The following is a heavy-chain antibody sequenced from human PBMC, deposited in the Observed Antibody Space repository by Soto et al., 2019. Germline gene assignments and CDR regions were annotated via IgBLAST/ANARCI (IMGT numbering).Heavy chain of an antibody. CDR3: SRGILV. D-gene: IGHD5-18*01. J-gene: IGHJ4*02. V-gene: IGHV4-31*03. CDR2: ISYGGST. CDR1: GGSINSGGYC. Sequence: QVQLQESGPGLVKPSQTLSLTCTVSGGSINSGGYCWSWIRQHPGKGLDWIGCISYGGSTSYNPSLKSRFTISVDTSKNQFSLKMTSVTAADTAVYYFSRGILVWGQGALITVSS.